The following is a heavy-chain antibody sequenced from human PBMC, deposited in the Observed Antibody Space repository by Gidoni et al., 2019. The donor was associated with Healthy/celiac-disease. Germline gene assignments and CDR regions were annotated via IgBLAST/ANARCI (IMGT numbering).Heavy chain of an antibody. CDR1: GFPFSSYA. CDR2: ISGSGGST. V-gene: IGHV3-23*01. CDR3: AKDQDDSIYYGMDV. Sequence: EVQLLESGGGLVQPGGSLRLSCAASGFPFSSYAMSWVRQAPGKGLEWVSAISGSGGSTYYADSVKGRFTISRDNSKNTLYLQMNSLRAEDTAVYYCAKDQDDSIYYGMDVWGQGTTVTVSS. D-gene: IGHD2-15*01. J-gene: IGHJ6*02.